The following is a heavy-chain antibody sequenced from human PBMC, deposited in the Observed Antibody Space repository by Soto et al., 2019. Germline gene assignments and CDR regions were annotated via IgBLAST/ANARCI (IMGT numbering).Heavy chain of an antibody. CDR1: GYTFTSYA. CDR2: INAGNGNT. D-gene: IGHD6-6*01. V-gene: IGHV1-3*01. J-gene: IGHJ4*02. Sequence: GASVKVSCKASGYTFTSYAMHWVRQAPGQRLEWMGWINAGNGNTKYSQKFQGRVTITRDTSASTAYMELSSLRSEDTAVYYCARDGVTAARSKQIPPGYDYWGQGTLVTVSS. CDR3: ARDGVTAARSKQIPPGYDY.